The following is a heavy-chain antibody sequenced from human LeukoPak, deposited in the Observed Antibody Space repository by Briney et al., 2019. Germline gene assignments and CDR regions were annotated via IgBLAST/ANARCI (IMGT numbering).Heavy chain of an antibody. V-gene: IGHV1-69*04. Sequence: GSSVKVSYKASGGTFSSYAIRWVRQAPGQGLEWMGRIIPILGIANYAQKFQGRVTITADKSTSTAYMELSSLRSEDTAVYYCARVQVGYNYGPLDYWGQGTLVTVSS. CDR1: GGTFSSYA. D-gene: IGHD5-12*01. CDR3: ARVQVGYNYGPLDY. CDR2: IIPILGIA. J-gene: IGHJ4*02.